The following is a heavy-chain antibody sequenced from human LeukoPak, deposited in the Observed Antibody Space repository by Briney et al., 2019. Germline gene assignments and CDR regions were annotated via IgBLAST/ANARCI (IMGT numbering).Heavy chain of an antibody. Sequence: ASVKVSCKASGYTFTSYGISWVRQAPGQGLEWMGWISAYNGNTNYAQKLQGRVTMTTDTPTSTAYMGLRSLRSDDTAVYYCAREVVGATGGFDYWGQGTLVTVSS. J-gene: IGHJ4*02. CDR1: GYTFTSYG. CDR3: AREVVGATGGFDY. CDR2: ISAYNGNT. D-gene: IGHD1-26*01. V-gene: IGHV1-18*01.